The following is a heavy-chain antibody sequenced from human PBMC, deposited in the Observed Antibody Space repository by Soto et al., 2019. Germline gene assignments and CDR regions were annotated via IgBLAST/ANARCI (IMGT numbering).Heavy chain of an antibody. CDR2: ISDSGT. J-gene: IGHJ4*02. CDR1: GFTFSSYA. D-gene: IGHD5-18*01. V-gene: IGHV3-23*01. CDR3: AKDHRGYSYGL. Sequence: EVQLLESGGGFVQRGGSLRLSCAASGFTFSSYAMSWVRQAPGKGLEWVSSISDSGTYYADSVKGRFTISRDNSKNTLFLQMNSLRGEDTAVYYCAKDHRGYSYGLWGQGTLVTVSS.